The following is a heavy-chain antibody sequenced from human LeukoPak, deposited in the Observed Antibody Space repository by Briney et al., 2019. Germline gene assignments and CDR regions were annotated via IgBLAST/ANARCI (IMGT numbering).Heavy chain of an antibody. Sequence: PGRSRRLSCAASGFNFSSYGMHWVRQAPGKGLEWVAVISYDGSNKYYADSVKGRFTISRDNSKNTLYLQMNSLRAEDTAVYYCAKAPFYARWAYYYGMDVWGQGTTVTVSS. J-gene: IGHJ6*02. CDR2: ISYDGSNK. CDR3: AKAPFYARWAYYYGMDV. CDR1: GFNFSSYG. V-gene: IGHV3-30*18. D-gene: IGHD5/OR15-5a*01.